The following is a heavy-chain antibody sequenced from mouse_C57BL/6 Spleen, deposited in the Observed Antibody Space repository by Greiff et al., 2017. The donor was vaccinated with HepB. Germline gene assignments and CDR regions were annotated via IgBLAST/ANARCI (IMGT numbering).Heavy chain of an antibody. CDR3: ARGLITTVVASYLDY. CDR1: GFTFSSYA. V-gene: IGHV5-4*01. CDR2: ISDGGSYT. D-gene: IGHD1-1*01. Sequence: EVQGVESGGGLVKPGGSLKLSCAASGFTFSSYAMSWVRQTPEKRLEWVATISDGGSYTYYPDNVKGRFTISRDNAKNNLYLQMSHLKSEDTAMYYCARGLITTVVASYLDYWGQGTTLTVSS. J-gene: IGHJ2*01.